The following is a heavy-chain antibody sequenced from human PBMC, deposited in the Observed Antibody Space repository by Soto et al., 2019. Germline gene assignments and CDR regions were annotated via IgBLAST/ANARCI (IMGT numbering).Heavy chain of an antibody. Sequence: QVYLVESGGGVVQPGTSLRLSCTASGLSFFNYGFAWIRQAPGKGLEWVAVVTYDSSQKYYVDSVKGRFTISRDNSKNTVYLQMDSLQHNDSALYYCGKAGGSELRYFDWPEVGVWGQGTLVTVSS. V-gene: IGHV3-30*18. J-gene: IGHJ4*02. CDR2: VTYDSSQK. CDR3: GKAGGSELRYFDWPEVGV. D-gene: IGHD3-9*01. CDR1: GLSFFNYG.